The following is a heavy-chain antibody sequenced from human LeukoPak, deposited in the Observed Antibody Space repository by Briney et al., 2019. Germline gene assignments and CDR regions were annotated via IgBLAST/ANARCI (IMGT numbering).Heavy chain of an antibody. Sequence: SETLSLTCTVSGGSISSYYWSWIRQPPGKGLEWIAYIYYSGSTNYNPSLKSRVTISVDTSKNHFSLKLSSVTAADTAVYYCARGGDIVVVLAALRDWGQGTLVTVSS. D-gene: IGHD2-15*01. J-gene: IGHJ4*02. CDR1: GGSISSYY. CDR3: ARGGDIVVVLAALRD. V-gene: IGHV4-59*08. CDR2: IYYSGST.